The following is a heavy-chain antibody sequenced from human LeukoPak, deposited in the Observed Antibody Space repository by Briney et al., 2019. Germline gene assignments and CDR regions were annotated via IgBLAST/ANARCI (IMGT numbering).Heavy chain of an antibody. Sequence: SETLSLTCSVSGGYINGAYWSWIRQAPGKGLEWIGYIYYSGSTDYNPSLESRVTISIDTSKNHFSLNLTAVTAADTAIYYCARTGSGRDYYGMDVWGQGTSVTVSS. CDR2: IYYSGST. CDR1: GGYINGAY. J-gene: IGHJ6*02. V-gene: IGHV4-59*01. D-gene: IGHD5-12*01. CDR3: ARTGSGRDYYGMDV.